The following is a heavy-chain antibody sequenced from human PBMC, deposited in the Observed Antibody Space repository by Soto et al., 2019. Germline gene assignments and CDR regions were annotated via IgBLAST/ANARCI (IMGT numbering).Heavy chain of an antibody. CDR1: GFTFSSYG. CDR3: ARVGSSSSHHYYYYGMDV. V-gene: IGHV3-33*01. D-gene: IGHD6-6*01. Sequence: QVQLVESGGGVVQPGRSLRLSCAASGFTFSSYGMHWVRQAPGKGLEWVAVIWYDGSNKYYADSVKGRFTISRDNSKNTLYLQMNSLRAEDTAVYYCARVGSSSSHHYYYYGMDVWGQGTTVTVSS. CDR2: IWYDGSNK. J-gene: IGHJ6*02.